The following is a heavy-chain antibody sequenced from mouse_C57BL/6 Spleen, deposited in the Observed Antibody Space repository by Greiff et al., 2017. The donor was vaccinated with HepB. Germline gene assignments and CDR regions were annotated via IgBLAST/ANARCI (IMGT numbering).Heavy chain of an antibody. V-gene: IGHV1-4*01. CDR2: INPSSGYT. D-gene: IGHD1-1*01. J-gene: IGHJ4*01. Sequence: QVQLKQSGAELARPGASVKMSCKASGYTFTSYTMHWVKQRPGQGLDWIGYINPSSGYTKYNQKFKDKATLTADKSSSTAYMQLSSLTSEDSAVYYCARAPAVGAFYAMDYWGQGTSVTVSS. CDR1: GYTFTSYT. CDR3: ARAPAVGAFYAMDY.